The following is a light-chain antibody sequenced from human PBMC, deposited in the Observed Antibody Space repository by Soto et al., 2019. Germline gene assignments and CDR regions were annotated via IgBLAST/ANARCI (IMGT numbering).Light chain of an antibody. V-gene: IGKV1-9*01. CDR2: AAS. Sequence: DIELTQSPSFLSSSVGDRVTITCRASQGISSYLAWYQQKPGKAPKLLIYAASTLQSRVPSRFSGSGSGTXXXXXXXXXQPEDFAXXXXXQHNSYPWTFGQGTKVEIK. CDR3: XQHNSYPWT. J-gene: IGKJ1*01. CDR1: QGISSY.